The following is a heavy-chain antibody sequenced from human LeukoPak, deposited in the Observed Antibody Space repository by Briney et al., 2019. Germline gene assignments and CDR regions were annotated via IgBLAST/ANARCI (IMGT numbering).Heavy chain of an antibody. V-gene: IGHV3-30-3*01. CDR1: GFTFSSYA. CDR2: ISYDGSNK. D-gene: IGHD2-2*01. CDR3: ARSSSTSSTRFDP. J-gene: IGHJ5*02. Sequence: GGSLRLSCAASGFTFSSYAMHWVRQAPGKGLEWVAVISYDGSNKYYADSVKGRFTISRDNFKNTLYLQMNSLRAEDTAVYYCARSSSTSSTRFDPWGQGTLVTVSS.